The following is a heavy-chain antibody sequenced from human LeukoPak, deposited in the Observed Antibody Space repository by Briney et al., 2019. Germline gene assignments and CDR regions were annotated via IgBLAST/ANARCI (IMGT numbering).Heavy chain of an antibody. CDR1: GFTFSSYG. Sequence: GGSLSLSCAASGFTFSSYGMHWVRQAPGQGLEWVAFIRYDGSNKYYADSVKGRFTISNDNSKNTLYQQMNSLRADDTAVYYCATNRPYYYDSSGHFDYWGQGALVTVSS. CDR2: IRYDGSNK. J-gene: IGHJ4*02. CDR3: ATNRPYYYDSSGHFDY. V-gene: IGHV3-30*02. D-gene: IGHD3-22*01.